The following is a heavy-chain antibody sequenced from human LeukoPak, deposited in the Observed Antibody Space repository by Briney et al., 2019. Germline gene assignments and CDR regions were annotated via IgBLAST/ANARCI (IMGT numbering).Heavy chain of an antibody. V-gene: IGHV1-8*03. CDR1: GYTFTSYD. D-gene: IGHD6-13*01. CDR2: MNPNSGNT. J-gene: IGHJ6*03. CDR3: ARGRVKAASRGYYMDV. Sequence: ASVKVSCEASGYTFTSYDINWVRQATGQGLEWMGWMNPNSGNTGYAQKFQGRVTITRNTSISTAYMELSSLRSEDTAVYYCARGRVKAASRGYYMDVWGKGTTVTVSS.